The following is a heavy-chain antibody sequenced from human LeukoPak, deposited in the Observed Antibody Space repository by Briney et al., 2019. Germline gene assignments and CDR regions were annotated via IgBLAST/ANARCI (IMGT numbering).Heavy chain of an antibody. CDR3: ARLYSGTYSGFDI. CDR1: GFTFRDYY. D-gene: IGHD1-26*01. J-gene: IGHJ3*02. CDR2: ISSSS. V-gene: IGHV3-11*03. Sequence: KPGGSLRLSCAASGFTFRDYYMSWIRQAPGKGLEWPSYISSSSNYADSVKGRFTISRDNAKNSLYLQINSLRAEDTAVYYCARLYSGTYSGFDIWGQGTMVTVSS.